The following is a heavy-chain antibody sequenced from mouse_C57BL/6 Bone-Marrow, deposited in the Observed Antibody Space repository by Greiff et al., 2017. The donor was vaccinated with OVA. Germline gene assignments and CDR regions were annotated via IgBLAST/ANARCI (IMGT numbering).Heavy chain of an antibody. J-gene: IGHJ2*01. Sequence: EVMLVESGGGLVKPGGSLKLSCAASGFTFSDYGMHWVRQAPEKGLEWVAYISSGSSTIYYADTVKGRFTISSDNAKNTLFLQMTSLRSEDTAMYYCARRVDWVAFDYWGQGTTLTVSS. CDR2: ISSGSSTI. CDR1: GFTFSDYG. V-gene: IGHV5-17*01. D-gene: IGHD4-1*01. CDR3: ARRVDWVAFDY.